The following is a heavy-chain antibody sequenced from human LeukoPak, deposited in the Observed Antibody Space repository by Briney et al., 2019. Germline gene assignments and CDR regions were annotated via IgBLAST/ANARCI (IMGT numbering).Heavy chain of an antibody. CDR3: ASKGAGHCYDASCMGSFDL. V-gene: IGHV1-2*02. Sequence: WASVKVSCKASGYPFIDYYLHWVRQAPGQGLEWMGCINPNTGDTNSAQNFQGRVIMTRDTSITTAYMELSRLKSDDTALYYCASKGAGHCYDASCMGSFDLWGQGTTVAVSS. CDR2: INPNTGDT. D-gene: IGHD2-15*01. CDR1: GYPFIDYY. J-gene: IGHJ3*01.